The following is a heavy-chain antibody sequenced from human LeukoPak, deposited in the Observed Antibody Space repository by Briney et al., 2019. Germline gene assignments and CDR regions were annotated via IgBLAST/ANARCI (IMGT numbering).Heavy chain of an antibody. D-gene: IGHD3-10*01. CDR3: ARVTYGSGTYGAFDY. CDR2: ISGSGDNT. CDR1: GFTFSSHG. Sequence: QAGGSLRLSCAASGFTFSSHGMSWVRQAPGKGLEWVSTISGSGDNTYYADSVKGRFTISRDNSKNTLYLQMNSLGAEDTAVYYCARVTYGSGTYGAFDYWGQGTLVTVSS. J-gene: IGHJ4*02. V-gene: IGHV3-23*01.